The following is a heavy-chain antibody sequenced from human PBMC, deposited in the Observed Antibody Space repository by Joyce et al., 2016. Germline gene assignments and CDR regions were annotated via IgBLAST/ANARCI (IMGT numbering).Heavy chain of an antibody. Sequence: QVQLKESGPGVLKPSETLSLRCTVSGGSMNNYYWSWIRQSPGKGLEWIGYIYSTGVTNYSPSLKRRVTISLDTSEDQFSLKLNSVTAADTAIYYCARLAPLGGLYGSDTYYRYYFDYWGQGSLVTVSS. CDR2: IYSTGVT. CDR1: GGSMNNYY. V-gene: IGHV4-59*08. CDR3: ARLAPLGGLYGSDTYYRYYFDY. D-gene: IGHD3-10*01. J-gene: IGHJ4*02.